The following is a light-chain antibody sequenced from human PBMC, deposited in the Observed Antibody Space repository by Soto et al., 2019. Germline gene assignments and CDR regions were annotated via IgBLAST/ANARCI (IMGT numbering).Light chain of an antibody. Sequence: TQSPSTLSASVGDRVTITCRASQSISDWLAWYQQKPGRAPRLLFYSASSRATGIPDRFSGSGSGTDFTLTISRLEPEDFAVYYCHHFGSLPETFGQGTNVE. CDR2: SAS. V-gene: IGKV3-20*01. CDR3: HHFGSLPET. CDR1: QSISDW. J-gene: IGKJ1*01.